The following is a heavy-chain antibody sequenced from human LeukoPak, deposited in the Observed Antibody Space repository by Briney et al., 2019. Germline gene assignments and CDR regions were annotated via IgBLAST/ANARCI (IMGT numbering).Heavy chain of an antibody. D-gene: IGHD3-3*01. CDR1: GGSISSSNYY. CDR3: ARRGKSDFWIEY. J-gene: IGHJ4*02. CDR2: ISYSGTT. Sequence: SETLSLTCTVSGGSISSSNYYWGWIRKPSGKGLDWIGSISYSGTGSISYSGTTYYNPSLRSRVTISLDTSKNQFLLKLRSVTAADTAVYYCARRGKSDFWIEYWGQGTLVTVSS. V-gene: IGHV4-39*01.